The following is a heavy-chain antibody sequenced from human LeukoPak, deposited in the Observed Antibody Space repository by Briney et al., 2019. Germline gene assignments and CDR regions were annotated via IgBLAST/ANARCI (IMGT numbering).Heavy chain of an antibody. CDR2: IRSKAYGGTT. J-gene: IGHJ4*02. CDR3: TTRGYSYGREGDY. V-gene: IGHV3-49*03. D-gene: IGHD5-18*01. CDR1: GFTFGDYA. Sequence: GGSLRLSCTASGFTFGDYAMSWFRQAPGRGLEWVGFIRSKAYGGTTEYAASVKGRFTISRDDSKSIAYLQMNSLKTEDTAVYYCTTRGYSYGREGDYWGQGTLVTVSS.